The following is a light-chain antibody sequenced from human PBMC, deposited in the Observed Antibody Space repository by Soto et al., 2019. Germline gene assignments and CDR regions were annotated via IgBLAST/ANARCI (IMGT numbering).Light chain of an antibody. J-gene: IGKJ4*01. CDR1: QSVGRNF. Sequence: EIVLTQSPGTLSLSPGESTTLSCRASQSVGRNFLAWYQQKPGRAPRLLIHGASYRATGLPDRFSGSGSETDFTLTISRLEPEDFAVYYCHQYAASPLTFGGGTKVEIK. V-gene: IGKV3-20*01. CDR2: GAS. CDR3: HQYAASPLT.